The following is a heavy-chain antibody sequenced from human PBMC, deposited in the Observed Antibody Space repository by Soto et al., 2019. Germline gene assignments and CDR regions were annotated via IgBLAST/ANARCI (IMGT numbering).Heavy chain of an antibody. CDR1: GFSLSTSGVG. V-gene: IGHV2-5*02. J-gene: IGHJ6*02. D-gene: IGHD2-15*01. CDR3: AYLPCSGGSCYCFSFSGMDV. Sequence: QITLKESGPTLVKPTQTLTLTCTFSGFSLSTSGVGVAWIRQPPGKALEWLALIYWDDDKRYRPSLESRLTITKDTSTNQVVLTMTNMASVDTATYYCAYLPCSGGSCYCFSFSGMDVWGQGTTVTVSS. CDR2: IYWDDDK.